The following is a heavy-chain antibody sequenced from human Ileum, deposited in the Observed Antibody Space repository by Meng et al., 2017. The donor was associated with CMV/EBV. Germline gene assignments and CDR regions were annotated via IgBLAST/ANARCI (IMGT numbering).Heavy chain of an antibody. Sequence: GESLKISCAASGFTFSSYWMHWVRQVPGKGLVWVSRIHSGGTSTSYADSVKGRFTISRDNAKNTLYLQMNSLRAEDMAVYYCARAPGYCSSTSCPNYYYYGMDVWGQGTTVTVSS. J-gene: IGHJ6*02. CDR2: IHSGGTST. V-gene: IGHV3-74*01. CDR3: ARAPGYCSSTSCPNYYYYGMDV. D-gene: IGHD2-2*01. CDR1: GFTFSSYW.